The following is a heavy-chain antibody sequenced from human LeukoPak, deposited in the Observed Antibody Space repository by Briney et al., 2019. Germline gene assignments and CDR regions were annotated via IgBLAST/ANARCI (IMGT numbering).Heavy chain of an antibody. Sequence: GGSLRLSCVASGLTLRSHWMSWVRQAPGKGLEWVANIKSDGSEKYYVDSVEGRFTISRDNAKNSLFLQMNSLRAEDTAVYYCARDPAWGALDYWGQGTLVTVSS. CDR1: GLTLRSHW. CDR2: IKSDGSEK. V-gene: IGHV3-7*01. J-gene: IGHJ4*02. D-gene: IGHD3-16*01. CDR3: ARDPAWGALDY.